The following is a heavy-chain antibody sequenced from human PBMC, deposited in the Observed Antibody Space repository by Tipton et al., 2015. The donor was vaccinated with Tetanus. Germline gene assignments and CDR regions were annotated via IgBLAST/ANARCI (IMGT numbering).Heavy chain of an antibody. V-gene: IGHV3-11*06. J-gene: IGHJ4*02. CDR2: ISSSSSYI. Sequence: AASGFTFSDYYMSWIRQAPGKGLEWVSSISSSSSYIYYADSVKGRFTISSDHGKNSLHLQMNSLRAGDTAAYYCAGDGRSPPPPLNQTGYWGPGTPVTVSS. D-gene: IGHD1-14*01. CDR1: GFTFSDYY. CDR3: AGDGRSPPPPLNQTGY.